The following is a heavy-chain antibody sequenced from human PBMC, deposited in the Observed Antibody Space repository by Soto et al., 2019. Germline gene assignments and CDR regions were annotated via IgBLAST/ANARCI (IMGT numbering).Heavy chain of an antibody. V-gene: IGHV4-59*01. Sequence: PSETLSLTCTVSGASISSYYWSWIRQPPGKGLEWLGYIYYSGNTNYNPSLKSRVTISVDTSKNQFSLKLSSVTAEDTAVYYCARVGFTSDEYSSSWYDWFDPWGQGTLVTVSS. CDR2: IYYSGNT. D-gene: IGHD6-13*01. CDR3: ARVGFTSDEYSSSWYDWFDP. J-gene: IGHJ5*02. CDR1: GASISSYY.